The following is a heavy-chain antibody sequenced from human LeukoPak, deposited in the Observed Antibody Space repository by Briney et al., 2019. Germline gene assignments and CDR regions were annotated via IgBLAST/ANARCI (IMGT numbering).Heavy chain of an antibody. CDR1: GGSFSGYY. CDR2: INHSGST. Sequence: SETLSLTCAVYGGSFSGYYWSWIRQPPGKGLEWIGEINHSGSTNYNPSLKSRVTISVDTSKNQFSLKLSSVTAADTAVYYCARHPEFGELHIWGQGTLVTVSS. J-gene: IGHJ4*02. D-gene: IGHD3-10*01. CDR3: ARHPEFGELHI. V-gene: IGHV4-34*01.